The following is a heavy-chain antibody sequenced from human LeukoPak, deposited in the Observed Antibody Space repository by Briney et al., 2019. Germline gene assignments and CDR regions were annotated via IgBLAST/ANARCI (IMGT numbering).Heavy chain of an antibody. J-gene: IGHJ4*02. V-gene: IGHV4-39*01. CDR2: IFYNGAT. D-gene: IGHD3-22*01. CDR3: ARETRFDDSSGHTTGY. CDR1: GGSISSIDYY. Sequence: SETLSLTCTVSGGSISSIDYYWGWVRQPPGKGLEWIGTIFYNGATQYNPSLKSRFAMGVDKSMNQFSLKLTSVTAADTAVYFCARETRFDDSSGHTTGYWGQGTLVTVSP.